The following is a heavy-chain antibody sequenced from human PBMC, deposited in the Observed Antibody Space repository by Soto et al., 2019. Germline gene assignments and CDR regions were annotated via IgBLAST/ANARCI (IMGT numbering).Heavy chain of an antibody. CDR2: ISGSGGST. D-gene: IGHD2-15*01. Sequence: EVQLLESGGGLVQPGGSLRLSCAASGFTFSSYAMSWVRQAPGKGLEWVSAISGSGGSTYYADSVKGRFTISRDNSKNTLYLQMNSQRAEDTAVYYCAKMGDIVVVVAALADYWGQGTLVTVSS. CDR3: AKMGDIVVVVAALADY. J-gene: IGHJ4*02. V-gene: IGHV3-23*01. CDR1: GFTFSSYA.